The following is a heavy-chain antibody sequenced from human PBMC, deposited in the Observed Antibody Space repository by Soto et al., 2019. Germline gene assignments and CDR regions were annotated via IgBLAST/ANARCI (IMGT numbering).Heavy chain of an antibody. CDR1: GFTFSSYA. J-gene: IGHJ5*02. Sequence: EVQLLESGGGLVQPGGSLRLSCAASGFTFSSYAMSWVRQAPGKGLEWVSAISGSGGSTYYADSVKGRFTISRDNSTTTLYLQMTSLRAEDTAVYYCAKAPSDYGDYYSWFDPWGQGTLVTVSS. D-gene: IGHD4-17*01. CDR2: ISGSGGST. CDR3: AKAPSDYGDYYSWFDP. V-gene: IGHV3-23*01.